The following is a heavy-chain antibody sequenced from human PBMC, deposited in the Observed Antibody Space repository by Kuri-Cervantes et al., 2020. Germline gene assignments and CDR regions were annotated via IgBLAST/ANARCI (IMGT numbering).Heavy chain of an antibody. CDR1: GFSFRLYW. D-gene: IGHD7-27*01. J-gene: IGHJ4*02. V-gene: IGHV3-7*01. CDR2: INKDGGEK. Sequence: GESLKISCVASGFSFRLYWMSWVRQSPGKGLEWVANINKDGGEKYHVDSAKGRFTISRDNSKNTLYLQMNSLRAGDTAVYYCAKDQGTGDVLPSDWGQGTLVTVSS. CDR3: AKDQGTGDVLPSD.